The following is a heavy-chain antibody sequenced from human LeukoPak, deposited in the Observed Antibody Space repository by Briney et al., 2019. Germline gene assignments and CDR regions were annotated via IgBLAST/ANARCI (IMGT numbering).Heavy chain of an antibody. CDR2: IYHSGST. D-gene: IGHD6-19*01. CDR3: ARVAAVAGADY. Sequence: SETLSLTCAVSVYSISSGYYWGWIRQPPGKGLEWIGSIYHSGSTYYNPSLKSRVTISVDTSKNQFSLKLSSVTAADTAVYYCARVAAVAGADYWGQGTLVTVSS. J-gene: IGHJ4*02. V-gene: IGHV4-38-2*01. CDR1: VYSISSGYY.